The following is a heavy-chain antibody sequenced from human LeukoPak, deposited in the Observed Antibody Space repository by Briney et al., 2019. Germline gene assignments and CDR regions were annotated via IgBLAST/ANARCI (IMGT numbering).Heavy chain of an antibody. CDR3: AKAQGWFEDVHYGMDI. J-gene: IGHJ6*02. CDR1: GFTFSSYA. V-gene: IGHV3-23*01. CDR2: ISSSGSST. Sequence: GGSLRLSCAASGFTFSSYATNWVRQAPGKGLEWVSVISSSGSSTYYADSVRGRFTISRDKSKNSLYLQMNSLRAEDTAVYYCAKAQGWFEDVHYGMDIWGQGTTVTVSS. D-gene: IGHD3-10*01.